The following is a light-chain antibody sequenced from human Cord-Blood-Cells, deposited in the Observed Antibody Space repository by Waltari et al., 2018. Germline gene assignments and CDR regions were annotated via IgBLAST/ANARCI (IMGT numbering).Light chain of an antibody. V-gene: IGKV1-39*01. CDR2: DAS. J-gene: IGKJ2*01. Sequence: DIQMTQSPSSLSASVGDRVNITCRSSQSISSYLNWYQQKPGKAPQLLIYDASSLQSGVPSRFSGSGSGTDFTLTISSLQPEDFATYYCQQSYSTPYTFGQGTKLEIK. CDR3: QQSYSTPYT. CDR1: QSISSY.